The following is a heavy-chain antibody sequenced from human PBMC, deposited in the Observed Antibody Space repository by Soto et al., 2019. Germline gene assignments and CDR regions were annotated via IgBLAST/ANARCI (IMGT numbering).Heavy chain of an antibody. CDR1: GGTFSSYA. J-gene: IGHJ4*02. CDR3: ATGDDFWSYRQGGAFDY. D-gene: IGHD3-3*01. CDR2: IIPIFGTA. Sequence: SVKVSCKASGGTFSSYAISWVRQAPGQGLEWMGGIIPIFGTANYAQKFQGRVTITADESTSTAYMELSSLRSEDTAVYYCATGDDFWSYRQGGAFDYWGQGTLVTVSS. V-gene: IGHV1-69*13.